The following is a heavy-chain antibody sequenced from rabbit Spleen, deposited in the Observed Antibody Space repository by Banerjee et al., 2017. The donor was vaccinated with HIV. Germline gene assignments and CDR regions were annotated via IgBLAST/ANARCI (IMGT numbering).Heavy chain of an antibody. V-gene: IGHV1S7*01. D-gene: IGHD4-1*01. J-gene: IGHJ6*01. CDR1: GFDFSNYY. CDR3: ARDGAGVIGWNFGW. Sequence: QLKESGGGLVQPGGSLKLSCRASGFDFSNYYMNWVRQAPGKGLEWIGYIDPVFSSTYYASWVNGRFTISSHNAQNTLYLQLNSLTAADTATYFCARDGAGVIGWNFGWWGPGTLVTVS. CDR2: IDPVFSST.